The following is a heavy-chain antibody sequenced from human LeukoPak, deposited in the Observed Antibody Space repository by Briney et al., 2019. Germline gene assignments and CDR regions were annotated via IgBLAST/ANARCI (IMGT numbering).Heavy chain of an antibody. Sequence: GRSLRLSCAASGFTFSSHGMHWVRQAPGKGLEWVAVISYHGSSDYHVDSVKGRFTISRDNSKNTLSLQMNSLRVEDTGVYYCARDRTCWSDALDVWGQGTLVTVSS. CDR1: GFTFSSHG. J-gene: IGHJ3*01. V-gene: IGHV3-30*03. CDR3: ARDRTCWSDALDV. CDR2: ISYHGSSD. D-gene: IGHD6-13*01.